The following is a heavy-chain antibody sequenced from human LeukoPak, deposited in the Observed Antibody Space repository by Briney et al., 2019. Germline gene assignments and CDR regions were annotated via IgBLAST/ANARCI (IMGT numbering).Heavy chain of an antibody. J-gene: IGHJ3*02. CDR3: ARVSLGPLI. Sequence: GGSLRLSCAASGFTFNSYSMHWVRQAPGKGLEWVTLISYDGSDRYYADSVKGRFTISRDNSKKTLYLQMDSLRTEDTALYYCARVSLGPLIWGQGTMVTVSS. CDR1: GFTFNSYS. CDR2: ISYDGSDR. V-gene: IGHV3-30-3*01. D-gene: IGHD5/OR15-5a*01.